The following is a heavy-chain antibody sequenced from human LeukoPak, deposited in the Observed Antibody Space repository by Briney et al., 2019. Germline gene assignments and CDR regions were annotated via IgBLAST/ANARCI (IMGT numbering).Heavy chain of an antibody. CDR2: IKQDGSEK. CDR1: GFKFKDYW. CDR3: ARGHYGMDV. Sequence: GGSLRLSCIVSGFKFKDYWMSWVRQAPGKGLEWVANIKQDGSEKYSVDSVRGRFTISRDNAKNSLFLQMNSLRAEDTAVYYCARGHYGMDVWGQGTTVTVSS. V-gene: IGHV3-7*04. J-gene: IGHJ6*02.